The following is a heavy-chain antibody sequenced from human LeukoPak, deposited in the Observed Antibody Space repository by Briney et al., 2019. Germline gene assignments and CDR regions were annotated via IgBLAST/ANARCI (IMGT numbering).Heavy chain of an antibody. CDR3: ARVLDGAFDY. V-gene: IGHV4-38-2*02. CDR2: IYHSGST. Sequence: SETLSLTCTVSGYSISSGYYWGWIRQPPGKGLEWIGSIYHSGSTYYNPSLMSRVTISVDTSKNQFSLKLSSVTAADTAVYYCARVLDGAFDYWGQGTLVTVSS. D-gene: IGHD1-1*01. CDR1: GYSISSGYY. J-gene: IGHJ4*02.